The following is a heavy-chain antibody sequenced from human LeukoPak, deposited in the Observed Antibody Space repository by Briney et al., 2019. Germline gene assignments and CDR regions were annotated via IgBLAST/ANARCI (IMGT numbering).Heavy chain of an antibody. V-gene: IGHV3-30-3*01. CDR1: GFTFSSYA. CDR2: ISHDGSNK. Sequence: GSLRLSCAASGFTFSSYAMHWVRQAPGKGLEWVAVISHDGSNKYYADSVKGRFTISRDNSKNTLYLQMNSLRAEDTAVYYCARDQFGELVVCTFHIWGQGTMVTVSS. CDR3: ARDQFGELVVCTFHI. D-gene: IGHD3-10*01. J-gene: IGHJ3*02.